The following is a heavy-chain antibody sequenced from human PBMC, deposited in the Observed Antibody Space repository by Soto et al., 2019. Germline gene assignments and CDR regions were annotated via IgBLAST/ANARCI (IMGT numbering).Heavy chain of an antibody. D-gene: IGHD3-16*02. CDR2: IKQDGSEK. V-gene: IGHV3-7*01. J-gene: IGHJ4*02. Sequence: GGSLRLSCAASGFTFSSYWMSWVRQAPGKGLEWVANIKQDGSEKYYVDSVKGRFTISGDNAKNALYLQMNSLRAEDTAVYYCARNSYDYIWGSYRSASDYWGQGTLVTVSS. CDR3: ARNSYDYIWGSYRSASDY. CDR1: GFTFSSYW.